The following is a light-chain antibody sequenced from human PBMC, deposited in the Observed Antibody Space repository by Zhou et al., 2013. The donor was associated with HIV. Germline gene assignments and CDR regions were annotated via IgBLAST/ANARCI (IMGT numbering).Light chain of an antibody. CDR1: QSVSSF. Sequence: EIVLTQSPATLSLSPGERATLSCRASQSVSSFLVWYQQTPGQGPRLLIYGASNRATGIPDRFSGSGSGTDFTLTISRLEPEDFAVYFCHRYGSTPRTFGQGTKLEIK. CDR2: GAS. CDR3: HRYGSTPRT. J-gene: IGKJ2*01. V-gene: IGKV3-20*01.